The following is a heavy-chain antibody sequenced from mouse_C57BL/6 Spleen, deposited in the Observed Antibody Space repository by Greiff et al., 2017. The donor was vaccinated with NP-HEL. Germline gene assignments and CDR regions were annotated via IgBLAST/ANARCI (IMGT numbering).Heavy chain of an antibody. Sequence: VQLQQSGAELVRPGSSVKLSCKASGYTFTSYWMHWVKQRPIQGLEWIGNIDPSDSETHYNQKFKDKATLTVDKSSSTAYMQLSSLTSEDSAVYYCARRGGSGDPFYYAMDYWDQGTSVTVSS. CDR3: ARRGGSGDPFYYAMDY. CDR1: GYTFTSYW. D-gene: IGHD3-2*02. CDR2: IDPSDSET. J-gene: IGHJ4*01. V-gene: IGHV1-52*01.